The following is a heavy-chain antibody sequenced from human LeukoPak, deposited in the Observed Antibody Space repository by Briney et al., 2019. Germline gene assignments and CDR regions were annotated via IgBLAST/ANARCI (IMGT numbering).Heavy chain of an antibody. CDR3: AKGLSTSYYSDFDY. V-gene: IGHV3-23*01. Sequence: GGSLRLSCAASGFTCSNYAMTWVRQAPGKGLEWVSGISGSGGNPYYADSVKGRFTISRDNSKNTVYLQMNSLRADDTAVYYCAKGLSTSYYSDFDYWGQGTLVTVSS. D-gene: IGHD2-2*01. CDR2: ISGSGGNP. J-gene: IGHJ4*02. CDR1: GFTCSNYA.